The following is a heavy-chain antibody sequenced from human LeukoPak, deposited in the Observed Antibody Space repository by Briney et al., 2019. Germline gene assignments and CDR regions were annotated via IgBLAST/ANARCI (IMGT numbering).Heavy chain of an antibody. D-gene: IGHD2-15*01. CDR1: GFTFDDYA. J-gene: IGHJ4*02. CDR2: ISGDGGST. Sequence: GGSLRLSCAASGFTFDDYAMHWVRQAPGKGLEWVSLISGDGGSTYYADSVKGRFTISRDDSKNPLYLQMNSLRTEDTALYYCAKVPRYCSGGSCYSGIFDYWGQGTLVTVSS. CDR3: AKVPRYCSGGSCYSGIFDY. V-gene: IGHV3-43*02.